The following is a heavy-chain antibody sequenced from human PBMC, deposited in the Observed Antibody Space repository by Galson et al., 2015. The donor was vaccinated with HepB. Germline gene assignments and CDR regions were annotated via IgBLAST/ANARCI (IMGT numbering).Heavy chain of an antibody. D-gene: IGHD4-23*01. Sequence: SLRLSCAASGFTFSSYAMHWVRQAPGKGLEWVAVISYDGSNKYYADSVKGRFTISRDNSKNTLYLQMNSLRAEDTAVYYCARDMSGGYSYYYYGMDVWGQGTTVTVSS. CDR3: ARDMSGGYSYYYYGMDV. J-gene: IGHJ6*02. V-gene: IGHV3-30-3*01. CDR1: GFTFSSYA. CDR2: ISYDGSNK.